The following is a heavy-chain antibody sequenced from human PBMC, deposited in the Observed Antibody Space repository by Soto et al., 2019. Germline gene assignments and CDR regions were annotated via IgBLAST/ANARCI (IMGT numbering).Heavy chain of an antibody. CDR3: ARRKYCSSTTCFDY. V-gene: IGHV3-66*01. CDR1: GFNVSISY. D-gene: IGHD2-2*01. J-gene: IGHJ4*02. CDR2: IYSDGYT. Sequence: PGGSVRLSCAASGFNVSISYMSWVRQVPGKGLEWVSIIYSDGYTYYAASVKGRFTISRDNFKNTLYLQMSSLRAEDTAVYYCARRKYCSSTTCFDYWGQGTLVTVSS.